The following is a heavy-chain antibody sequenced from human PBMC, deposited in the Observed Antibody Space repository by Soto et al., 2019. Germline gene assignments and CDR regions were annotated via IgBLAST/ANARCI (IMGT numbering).Heavy chain of an antibody. D-gene: IGHD3-22*01. Sequence: GASVKVSCKASGYTFTSYGISWVRQAPGQGLEWMGLISAYNGNTSYAQKLQGRVTMTRDTSTSTVYMELSSLRSEDTAVYYCARAAYYYDSSGYYFGYWGQGTLVTVSS. CDR2: ISAYNGNT. CDR1: GYTFTSYG. CDR3: ARAAYYYDSSGYYFGY. J-gene: IGHJ4*02. V-gene: IGHV1-18*01.